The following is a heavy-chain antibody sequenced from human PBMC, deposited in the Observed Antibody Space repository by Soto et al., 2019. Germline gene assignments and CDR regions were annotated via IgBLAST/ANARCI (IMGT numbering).Heavy chain of an antibody. CDR2: ISRNGGAA. CDR3: ANAYDCICGSYPSELDY. D-gene: IGHD3-16*02. J-gene: IGHJ4*02. CDR1: GFTFDKYG. V-gene: IGHV3-23*04. Sequence: EVQLVESGGNLVQPGGSLRLSCAASGFTFDKYGMYWVRQAPGKGLEWASAISRNGGAATYADSVNGRFAVSRDNSKNTLYLHMISLRAEDTSDYSCANAYDCICGSYPSELDYWGQGTLVTVSS.